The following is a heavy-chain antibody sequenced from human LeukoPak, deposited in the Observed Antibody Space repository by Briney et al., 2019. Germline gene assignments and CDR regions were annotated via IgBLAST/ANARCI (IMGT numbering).Heavy chain of an antibody. V-gene: IGHV4-4*07. J-gene: IGHJ6*02. D-gene: IGHD6-25*01. CDR3: ARASGSPAYSYYYAMDV. CDR1: GDSISSYY. Sequence: SETLSLTCTVSGDSISSYYWSWIRQPAGKGLEWIGRIYTSGSTNYKPSLKSRVTMSVDTSKNQFSLKLSSVTAADTAVYYCARASGSPAYSYYYAMDVWGQGTTVTVSS. CDR2: IYTSGST.